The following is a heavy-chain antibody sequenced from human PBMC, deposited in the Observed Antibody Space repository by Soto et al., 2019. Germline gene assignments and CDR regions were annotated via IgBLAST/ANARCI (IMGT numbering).Heavy chain of an antibody. D-gene: IGHD4-4*01. CDR1: GFTFSSYA. J-gene: IGHJ6*02. CDR2: ISGSGGST. V-gene: IGHV3-23*01. Sequence: GGSLRLSCAASGFTFSSYAMSWVRPAPGKGLEWVSAISGSGGSTYYADSVKGRFTISRDNSKNTLYLQMNSLRAEDTAVYYCAKDLRASVTRDYYYYYGMDVWGQGTTVTVSS. CDR3: AKDLRASVTRDYYYYYGMDV.